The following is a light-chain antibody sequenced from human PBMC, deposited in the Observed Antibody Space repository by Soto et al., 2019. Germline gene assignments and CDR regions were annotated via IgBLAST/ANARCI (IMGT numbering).Light chain of an antibody. CDR3: QQYDTYPLT. CDR1: QALSNY. J-gene: IGKJ5*01. Sequence: DIQMTQSPSTLSAPVGDTVTITCRASQALSNYLAWYQQKPGKAPDLLIYSASTLQSGVPSRFSGSGSGTDFTLTISSLQPEDFATYYCQQYDTYPLTFGQGTRLEIK. CDR2: SAS. V-gene: IGKV1-16*01.